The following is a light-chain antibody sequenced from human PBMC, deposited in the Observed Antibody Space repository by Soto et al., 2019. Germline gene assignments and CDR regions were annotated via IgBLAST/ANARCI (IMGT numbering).Light chain of an antibody. J-gene: IGLJ1*01. CDR3: AAWDDSLNARYV. V-gene: IGLV1-44*01. CDR2: SNS. Sequence: QPVLTQPPSASGTPGQRVTISCSRSSSNIGTNTVNWYQQLPGTAPKLLIYSNSQRPSGVPDRFSGSKSGTSASLAISGLQSEDEADYYCAAWDDSLNARYVFGTGTKLTVL. CDR1: SSNIGTNT.